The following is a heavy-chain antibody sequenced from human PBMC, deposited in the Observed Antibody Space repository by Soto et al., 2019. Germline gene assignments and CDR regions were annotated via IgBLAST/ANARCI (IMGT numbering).Heavy chain of an antibody. D-gene: IGHD5-12*01. CDR1: GGSFSGYY. Sequence: SETLSLTCAVYGGSFSGYYWSWIRQPPGKGLEWIGEINHSGSTNYNPSLKSRVTISVDTSKNQFSLKLSSVTAADTAVYYCAIVVAGLDYWGQGTLVTVST. CDR3: AIVVAGLDY. CDR2: INHSGST. J-gene: IGHJ4*02. V-gene: IGHV4-34*01.